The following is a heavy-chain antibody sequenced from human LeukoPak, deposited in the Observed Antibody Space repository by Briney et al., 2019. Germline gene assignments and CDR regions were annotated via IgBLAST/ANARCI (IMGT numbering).Heavy chain of an antibody. Sequence: GGSLRLSCEDSGFTFRSYEMNWVRQAPGKGLEWVSYISSSGSTIYYADSVKGRFTISRDNAKNSLYLQMNSLRAEDTAVYYCAREGAANAFDIWSQGTMVTVSS. V-gene: IGHV3-48*03. CDR2: ISSSGSTI. CDR3: AREGAANAFDI. CDR1: GFTFRSYE. D-gene: IGHD3-16*01. J-gene: IGHJ3*02.